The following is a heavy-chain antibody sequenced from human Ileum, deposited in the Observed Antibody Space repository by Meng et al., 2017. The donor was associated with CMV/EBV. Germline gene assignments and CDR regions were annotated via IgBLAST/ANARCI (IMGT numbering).Heavy chain of an antibody. CDR2: IYYSGST. J-gene: IGHJ1*01. CDR1: GGSISSSSYY. V-gene: IGHV4-39*02. CDR3: ARDFWSGYSGQN. Sequence: SETLSLTCTVSGGSISSSSYYWGWIRQPPGKGLEWIGTIYYSGSTYYNPSLKSRVTISVDTSKNQFSLKLSSVTAADTAVYYCARDFWSGYSGQNWGQGTLVTVSS. D-gene: IGHD3-3*01.